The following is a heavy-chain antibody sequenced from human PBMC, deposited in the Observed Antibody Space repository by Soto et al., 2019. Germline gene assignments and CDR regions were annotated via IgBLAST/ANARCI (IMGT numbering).Heavy chain of an antibody. J-gene: IGHJ4*02. CDR3: ATGLGEPGLVDY. CDR1: GYTLTELS. CDR2: FDPEDGET. V-gene: IGHV1-24*01. Sequence: ASVKVSCKVSGYTLTELSTHWVRQAPGKGLEWMGGFDPEDGETIYAQKFQGRVTMTEDTSTDTAYMELSSLRSEDTAVYYCATGLGEPGLVDYSGQGTLVTVSS. D-gene: IGHD3-16*01.